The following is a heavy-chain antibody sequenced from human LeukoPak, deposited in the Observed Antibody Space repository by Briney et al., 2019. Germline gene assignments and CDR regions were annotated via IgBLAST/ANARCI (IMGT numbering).Heavy chain of an antibody. Sequence: PSETLSLTCTVSGDSITSYYWSWVRQPPGKGLEWIGYIYYTGSTNYNPSLKSRVTMSVDTSKNQFSLKLTSVTAADTAVYYCARYSSSSPFHYWGQGTLVTVSS. J-gene: IGHJ4*02. CDR1: GDSITSYY. CDR3: ARYSSSSPFHY. CDR2: IYYTGST. D-gene: IGHD6-6*01. V-gene: IGHV4-59*01.